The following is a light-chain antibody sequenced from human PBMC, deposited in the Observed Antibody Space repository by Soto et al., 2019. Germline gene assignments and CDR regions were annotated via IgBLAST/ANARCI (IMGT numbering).Light chain of an antibody. J-gene: IGKJ5*01. CDR2: DAS. CDR3: QQYSTSPT. V-gene: IGKV3-11*01. CDR1: QSVSSY. Sequence: EIVLTQSPATLSLSPGERATLSCRASQSVSSYLAWYQQKPGQAPRLLIYDASSRATGIPARFSGSGSGTDFTLTISRLEPEDFAVYYCQQYSTSPTFGEGTRLEIK.